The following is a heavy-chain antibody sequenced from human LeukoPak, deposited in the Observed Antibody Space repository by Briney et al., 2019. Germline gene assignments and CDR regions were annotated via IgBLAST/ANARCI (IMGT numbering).Heavy chain of an antibody. CDR1: GFTFSSYE. CDR3: AELGITMIGGV. Sequence: PGGSLRLSCAASGFTFSSYEMNWVRQAPGKWLEWVSYISSSGSTIYYADPVKGRFTISRDNAENSLYLQMNSLRAEDTAVYYCAELGITMIGGVWGKGTTVTISS. J-gene: IGHJ6*04. D-gene: IGHD3-10*02. V-gene: IGHV3-48*03. CDR2: ISSSGSTI.